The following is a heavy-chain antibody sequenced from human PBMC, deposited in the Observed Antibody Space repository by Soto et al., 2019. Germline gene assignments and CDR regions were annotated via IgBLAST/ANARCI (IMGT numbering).Heavy chain of an antibody. D-gene: IGHD1-26*01. CDR3: ARRPKRGSYSWCFDY. CDR2: VYYSGSA. CDR1: GGSISSNGYY. Sequence: QLQLQESGPGLVKPSETLSLTCTVSGGSISSNGYYWGWIRQPPGKGLEWIGSVYYSGSANYNPSLKSRLTMSVDTSKNQFSLKLISVTAAHTAVYYCARRPKRGSYSWCFDYWGQGTLVTVSS. J-gene: IGHJ4*02. V-gene: IGHV4-39*01.